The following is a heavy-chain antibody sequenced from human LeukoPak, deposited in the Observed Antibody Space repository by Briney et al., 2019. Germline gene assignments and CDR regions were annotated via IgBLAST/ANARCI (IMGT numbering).Heavy chain of an antibody. CDR3: ARDIGPFDY. Sequence: SGPTLVKPSQTLTLTCTFSGFSLGTSGVVVGWMRQPPGKALEWLARIDWDDDKYYSTSLKTRLTISKDTSKNQVVLTMTNMDPVDTATYYCARDIGPFDYWGQGTLVTVSS. CDR2: IDWDDDK. CDR1: GFSLGTSGVV. J-gene: IGHJ4*02. D-gene: IGHD2-15*01. V-gene: IGHV2-70*11.